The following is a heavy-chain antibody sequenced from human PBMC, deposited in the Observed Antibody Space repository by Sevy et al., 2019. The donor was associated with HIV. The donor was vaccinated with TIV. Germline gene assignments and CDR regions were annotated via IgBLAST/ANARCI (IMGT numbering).Heavy chain of an antibody. Sequence: SETLSLTCTVSGGSISSGDYYWSWIRQPPVKGLEWIGYIYYSGSTYYNPSLKSRVTISVDTSKNQFSLKLSSVTAADTAVYYCARGTVLLWFGELLTIGGYFDYWGQGTLVTVSS. D-gene: IGHD3-10*01. J-gene: IGHJ4*02. CDR3: ARGTVLLWFGELLTIGGYFDY. CDR1: GGSISSGDYY. CDR2: IYYSGST. V-gene: IGHV4-30-4*01.